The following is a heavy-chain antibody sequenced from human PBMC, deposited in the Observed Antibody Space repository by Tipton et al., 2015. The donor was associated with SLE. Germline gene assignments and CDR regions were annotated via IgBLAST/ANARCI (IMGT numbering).Heavy chain of an antibody. V-gene: IGHV4-39*07. Sequence: TLSLTCTVSGDSISSYNSYWGWIRQPPGKGLEWIGNNYYSGSTYYNPSLKSRVTISVDTSKNQFSLKLSSVTAADTAVYYCARGRGARYYYDSSGYYSHYFDYWGQGTLVTVSS. CDR2: NYYSGST. CDR1: GDSISSYNSY. D-gene: IGHD3-22*01. CDR3: ARGRGARYYYDSSGYYSHYFDY. J-gene: IGHJ4*02.